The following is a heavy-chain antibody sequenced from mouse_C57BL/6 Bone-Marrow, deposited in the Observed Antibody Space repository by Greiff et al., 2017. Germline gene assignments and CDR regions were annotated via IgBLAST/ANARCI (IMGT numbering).Heavy chain of an antibody. CDR3: ATDSSGYLWFAY. D-gene: IGHD3-2*02. Sequence: VQLQQSGAELAKPGASVKLSCKASGYTFTSYWMHWVKQRPEQGLEWIGYINPSSGYTKYNQKFKDKATLTADKSSSTAYMQLSSLTYEDSAVYYCATDSSGYLWFAYWGQGTLVTVSA. CDR2: INPSSGYT. J-gene: IGHJ3*01. CDR1: GYTFTSYW. V-gene: IGHV1-7*01.